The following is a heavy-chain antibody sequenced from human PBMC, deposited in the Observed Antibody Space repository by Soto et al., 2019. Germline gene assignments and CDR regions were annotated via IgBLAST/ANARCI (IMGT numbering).Heavy chain of an antibody. J-gene: IGHJ4*02. CDR2: IWYDGSNK. CDR1: EFTFSSYG. CDR3: ARDGVFWSGYSSQEFDY. V-gene: IGHV3-33*01. Sequence: QVQLVESGGGVVQPGRSLRLSCAASEFTFSSYGMHWVRQAPGKGLEWVAVIWYDGSNKYYADSVKGRFTISRDNSKNTLYLQMNSLRAEDTAVYYCARDGVFWSGYSSQEFDYWGQGTLVTVSS. D-gene: IGHD3-3*01.